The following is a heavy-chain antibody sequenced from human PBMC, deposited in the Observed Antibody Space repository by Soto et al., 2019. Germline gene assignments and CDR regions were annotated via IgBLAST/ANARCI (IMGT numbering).Heavy chain of an antibody. V-gene: IGHV4-61*01. J-gene: IGHJ3*02. CDR2: IYYSGST. CDR1: GGSVSSGSYY. CDR3: ARGRPYSGSYWDAFDI. Sequence: PSETLSLTCTVSGGSVSSGSYYWSWIRQPPGKGLEWIGYIYYSGSTNYNPSLKSRVTISVDTSKNQFSLKLSSVTAADTAVYYCARGRPYSGSYWDAFDIWGQGTMVTVSS. D-gene: IGHD1-26*01.